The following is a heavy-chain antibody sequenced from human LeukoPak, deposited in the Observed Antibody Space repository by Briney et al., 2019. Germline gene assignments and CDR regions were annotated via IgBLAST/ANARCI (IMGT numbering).Heavy chain of an antibody. CDR1: GYRFTDYC. J-gene: IGHJ6*02. CDR3: ARGAAGTTPDYYYFGLDV. D-gene: IGHD1-7*01. V-gene: IGHV5-51*01. CDR2: IYPGDSDT. Sequence: GESLKISCKGSGYRFTDYCIGWVRQMPGKGLGWMGIIYPGDSDTRYSPSFQGQVTISADKSINTAHLQWSSLKASDTAMYYCARGAAGTTPDYYYFGLDVWGQGTTVRVSS.